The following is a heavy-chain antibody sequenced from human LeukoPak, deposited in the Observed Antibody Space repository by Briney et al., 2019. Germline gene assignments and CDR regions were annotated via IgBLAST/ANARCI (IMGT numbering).Heavy chain of an antibody. CDR3: ARDSVSDYVGYYGMDV. CDR1: GGSISSSSYY. V-gene: IGHV4-39*07. J-gene: IGHJ6*02. CDR2: IYYSGST. Sequence: SETLSLTCTVSGGSISSSSYYWGWIRQPPGKGLEWIGSIYYSGSTYYNPSLKSRVTISVDTSKNQFSLKLSSVTAADTAVYYCARDSVSDYVGYYGMDVWGQGTTVPVSS. D-gene: IGHD5/OR15-5a*01.